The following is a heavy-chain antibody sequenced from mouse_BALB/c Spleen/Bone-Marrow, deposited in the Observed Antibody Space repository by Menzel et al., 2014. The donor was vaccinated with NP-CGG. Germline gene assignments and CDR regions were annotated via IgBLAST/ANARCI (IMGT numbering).Heavy chain of an antibody. Sequence: DVKVEESGGGLVQPKGSLKLSCAASGFTFXTYAMNWVRQAPGKGLEWVARIRSKSNNYATYYADSVKDRFTISRDDSQSMLYLQMKNLKTEDTAMYYCVRQNYDYSMDYWGQGTSVTVSS. J-gene: IGHJ4*01. CDR1: GFTFXTYA. CDR2: IRSKSNNYAT. CDR3: VRQNYDYSMDY. D-gene: IGHD2-4*01. V-gene: IGHV10-1*02.